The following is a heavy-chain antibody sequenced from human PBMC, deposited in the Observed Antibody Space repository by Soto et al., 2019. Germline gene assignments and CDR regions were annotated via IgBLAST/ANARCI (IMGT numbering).Heavy chain of an antibody. CDR2: IKSKTDGGTT. Sequence: GGSLRLSCAASGFTFSNAWMSWVRQAPGKGLEWVGRIKSKTDGGTTDYAAPVKGRFTISRDDSKNTLYLQMNSLKTEDTAVYYCTAPDYDFWSGYPIYYYYGMNVWGQGTTVTVSS. CDR1: GFTFSNAW. D-gene: IGHD3-3*01. V-gene: IGHV3-15*01. J-gene: IGHJ6*02. CDR3: TAPDYDFWSGYPIYYYYGMNV.